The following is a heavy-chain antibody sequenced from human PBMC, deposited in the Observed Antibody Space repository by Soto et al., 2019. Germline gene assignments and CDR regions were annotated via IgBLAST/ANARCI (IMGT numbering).Heavy chain of an antibody. CDR1: GGSISSYY. CDR2: TYYSGTT. V-gene: IGHV4-59*01. Sequence: SETLSLTCTVSGGSISSYYWSWIRQPPGKGLEWMGDTYYSGTTNYNPSLKSRVTISVDTAKNQFSLKLSTVPAADTAVYYCARDQVPAALLGWSDPWGQGTLVTVS. D-gene: IGHD2-2*01. CDR3: ARDQVPAALLGWSDP. J-gene: IGHJ5*02.